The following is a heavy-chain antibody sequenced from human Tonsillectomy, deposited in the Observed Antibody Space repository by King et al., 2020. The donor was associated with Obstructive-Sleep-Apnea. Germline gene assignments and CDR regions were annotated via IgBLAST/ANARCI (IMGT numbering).Heavy chain of an antibody. V-gene: IGHV1-2*02. CDR1: GYTFTGFY. CDR3: ARDMSAYDSTSPAY. D-gene: IGHD3-10*01. J-gene: IGHJ4*02. Sequence: QLVQSGAEVKKPGASVKVSCNASGYTFTGFYIHWVRRAPGQGLEWMGWISPNSGATTYGQKSQDRVTMTRDTSISTAYMDLSRLRSDDTAIYYCARDMSAYDSTSPAYWGQGTLVTVSS. CDR2: ISPNSGAT.